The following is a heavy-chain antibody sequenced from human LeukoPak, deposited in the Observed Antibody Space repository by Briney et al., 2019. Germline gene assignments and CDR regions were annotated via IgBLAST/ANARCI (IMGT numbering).Heavy chain of an antibody. J-gene: IGHJ4*02. CDR1: GFTLDAYG. V-gene: IGHV3-20*04. CDR2: INLDGGST. D-gene: IGHD3-10*01. Sequence: GGSLRLSCAASGFTLDAYGMSWVRQAPGKWLDWVSGINLDGGSTGSADSVKGRFTISRENAKNSLYLQMNSLRAEDTALYYCARRRDYYGSGSYSVQYYFDYWGQGTLVTVSS. CDR3: ARRRDYYGSGSYSVQYYFDY.